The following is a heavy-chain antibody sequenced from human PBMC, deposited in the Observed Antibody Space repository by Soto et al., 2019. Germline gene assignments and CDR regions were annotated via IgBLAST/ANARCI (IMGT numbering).Heavy chain of an antibody. V-gene: IGHV3-23*01. J-gene: IGHJ4*02. CDR1: GFTFSDYA. CDR2: ISAGGDGT. D-gene: IGHD2-15*01. Sequence: GGSLRLSCTASGFTFSDYAMSWVRQAPGKGLEWVSSISAGGDGTYYVDSVKGRFTISRDNPKSTLYLQMSSLRAEDTAIYYCAKTLCSSPVCNGGSFDYWGQGTLVTVSS. CDR3: AKTLCSSPVCNGGSFDY.